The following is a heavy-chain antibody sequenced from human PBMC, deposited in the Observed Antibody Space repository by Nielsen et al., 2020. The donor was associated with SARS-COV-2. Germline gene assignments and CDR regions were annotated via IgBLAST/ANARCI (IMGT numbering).Heavy chain of an antibody. D-gene: IGHD3-10*01. CDR1: GYTFTSYG. Sequence: ASAKVSCKASGYTFTSYGISWVRQAPGQGLEWMGWISAYNGNTNYAPKLKGRATMTTDTSTNTAYMELRSLRSDDTAVYYCARTYYYGSGYDYWGQGTLVTVSS. CDR3: ARTYYYGSGYDY. CDR2: ISAYNGNT. J-gene: IGHJ4*02. V-gene: IGHV1-18*01.